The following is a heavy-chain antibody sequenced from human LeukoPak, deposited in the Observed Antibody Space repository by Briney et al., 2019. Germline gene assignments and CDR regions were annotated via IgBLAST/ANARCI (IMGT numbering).Heavy chain of an antibody. V-gene: IGHV4-4*02. D-gene: IGHD3-16*01. Sequence: SGTLSLTCAVSGGSISSSNWWSWVRQPPGKGLEWIGEIYHSGSTNYNPSLKSRVTISADKSKNQFSLKLSSVTAADTAVYYCASLVMPGGSYYFDYWGREPWSPSPQ. J-gene: IGHJ4*02. CDR2: IYHSGST. CDR3: ASLVMPGGSYYFDY. CDR1: GGSISSSNW.